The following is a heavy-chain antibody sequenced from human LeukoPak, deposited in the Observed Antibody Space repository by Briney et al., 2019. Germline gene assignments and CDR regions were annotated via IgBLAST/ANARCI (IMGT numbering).Heavy chain of an antibody. CDR3: AKDRSIGTYYTFDH. CDR2: ISASGGMT. Sequence: GGTLRLSCAASGFTVTDYAMTWVRQAPGKGLEWVSSISASGGMTYYADSVKGRFTVSRDNSKNSLYLQMNSLTAADTAVYYCAKDRSIGTYYTFDHWGQGTLVTVSS. V-gene: IGHV3-23*01. D-gene: IGHD1-26*01. CDR1: GFTVTDYA. J-gene: IGHJ4*02.